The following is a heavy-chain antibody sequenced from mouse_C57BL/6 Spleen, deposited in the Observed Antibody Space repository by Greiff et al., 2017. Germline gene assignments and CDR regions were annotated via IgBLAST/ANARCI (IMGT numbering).Heavy chain of an antibody. Sequence: EVQLVESGGGLVKPGGSLKLSCAASGFTFSSYAMSWVRQTPEKRLEWVATISDGGSYTYYPDNVKGRFTISRANAKNNRYLQMRHMESEDKAMYYCARGGVTTGVARYAMDYWGQGTSVTVSS. CDR2: ISDGGSYT. D-gene: IGHD1-1*01. J-gene: IGHJ4*01. V-gene: IGHV5-4*01. CDR1: GFTFSSYA. CDR3: ARGGVTTGVARYAMDY.